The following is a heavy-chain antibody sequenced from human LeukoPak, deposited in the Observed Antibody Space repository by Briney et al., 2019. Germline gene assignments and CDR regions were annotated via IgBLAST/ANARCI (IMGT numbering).Heavy chain of an antibody. CDR3: AKDLGYSGYDRGAFDI. CDR2: IKQDGSEK. CDR1: GFTFSSYW. Sequence: PGGSLRLSCAASGFTFSSYWMSWVRQAPGKGLEWVANIKQDGSEKYYVDSVKGRFTISRDNAKNSLYLQMNSLRAEDTAVYYCAKDLGYSGYDRGAFDIWGQGTMVTVSS. D-gene: IGHD5-12*01. V-gene: IGHV3-7*03. J-gene: IGHJ3*02.